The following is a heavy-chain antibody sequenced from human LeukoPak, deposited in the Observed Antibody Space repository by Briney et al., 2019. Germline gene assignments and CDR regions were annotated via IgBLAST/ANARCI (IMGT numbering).Heavy chain of an antibody. CDR3: ARPRFLEWLPSSDAFDI. V-gene: IGHV3-30-3*01. J-gene: IGHJ3*02. CDR2: ISYDGSNE. Sequence: GGSLRLSCVASGFTFNSHNMHWVRQAPGKGLQWVAVISYDGSNEFYADSVKGRFTISRDNAKNSLYLQMNSLRAEDTAVYYCARPRFLEWLPSSDAFDIWGQGTMVTVSS. CDR1: GFTFNSHN. D-gene: IGHD3-3*01.